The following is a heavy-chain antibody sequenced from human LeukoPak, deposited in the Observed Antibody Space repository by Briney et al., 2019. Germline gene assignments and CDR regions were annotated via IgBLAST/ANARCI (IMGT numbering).Heavy chain of an antibody. V-gene: IGHV1-69*13. CDR1: GGTFSSYA. Sequence: PVKVSCKASGGTFSSYAISWVRQAPGQGLEWMGGIIPIFGTANYAQKFQGRVTITADESTSTAYMELSSLRSEDTAVYYCARESGIAVAAPGTYYFDYWGQGTLVTVSS. CDR3: ARESGIAVAAPGTYYFDY. D-gene: IGHD6-19*01. CDR2: IIPIFGTA. J-gene: IGHJ4*02.